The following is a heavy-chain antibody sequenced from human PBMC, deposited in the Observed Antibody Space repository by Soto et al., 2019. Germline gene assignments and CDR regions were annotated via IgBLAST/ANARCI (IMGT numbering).Heavy chain of an antibody. D-gene: IGHD3-22*01. CDR1: GYTFTSYD. J-gene: IGHJ4*02. V-gene: IGHV1-8*01. Sequence: QVQLVQSGAEVKKPGASVKVSCKASGYTFTSYDINWVRQATGQGLEWMGWMNPNSGNTGYAQKFQGRFTMTRNSSISTADMEKSSMRSEDTAVYYCARVVGRKYYYDGSGYYSDYWGQGTLVTVSS. CDR3: ARVVGRKYYYDGSGYYSDY. CDR2: MNPNSGNT.